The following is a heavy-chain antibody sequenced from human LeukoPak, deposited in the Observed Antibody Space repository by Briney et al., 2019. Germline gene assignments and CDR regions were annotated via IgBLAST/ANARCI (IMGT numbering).Heavy chain of an antibody. J-gene: IGHJ4*02. CDR1: GYTFTGYY. CDR2: INPNSGGT. D-gene: IGHD3-22*01. Sequence: GASVKVSCKASGYTFTGYYMHWVRQAPGQGLEWMGWINPNSGGTNYAQKFQGRVTMTRDTFISTAYMELSRLGSDDTAVYYCARDDDSRGYYYVWGQGTLVTVSS. V-gene: IGHV1-2*02. CDR3: ARDDDSRGYYYV.